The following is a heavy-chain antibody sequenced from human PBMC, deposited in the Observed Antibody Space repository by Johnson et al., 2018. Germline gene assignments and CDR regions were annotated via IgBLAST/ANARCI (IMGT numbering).Heavy chain of an antibody. CDR1: GFTFSSYG. Sequence: VQLVESGGGLVQXGGSLRLSCAASGFTFSSYGMHWVRQAPGKGLEWVAVISYDGSNKYYADSVKGRFTISRDNSKNTLYLQMNSLRAEDTAVYYCAKDLTGTTRDYYGMDVWGQGTTVTVSS. V-gene: IGHV3-30*18. J-gene: IGHJ6*02. CDR2: ISYDGSNK. D-gene: IGHD1-7*01. CDR3: AKDLTGTTRDYYGMDV.